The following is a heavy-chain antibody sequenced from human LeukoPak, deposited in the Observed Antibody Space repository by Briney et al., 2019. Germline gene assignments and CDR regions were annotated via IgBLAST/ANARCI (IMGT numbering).Heavy chain of an antibody. D-gene: IGHD1-26*01. CDR3: SKDRGLVGATPSNFDY. J-gene: IGHJ4*02. Sequence: PGGSLRLSCAASGFTFSSYAMNWVRQAPGKGLEWVSGISGSGGNTYSADSVKGRFTISRDNFKKTVYLQMNSLRAEDTAVYYCSKDRGLVGATPSNFDYWGQGILVTVSS. CDR1: GFTFSSYA. V-gene: IGHV3-23*01. CDR2: ISGSGGNT.